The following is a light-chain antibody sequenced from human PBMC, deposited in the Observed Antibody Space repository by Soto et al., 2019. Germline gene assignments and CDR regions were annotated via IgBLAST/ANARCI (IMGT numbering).Light chain of an antibody. CDR3: QQYHKWPPFT. Sequence: EVGMTQSPATLSVSPGERATLSCRASQSVSSNLVWYQQKPGQTPRLLMYGASTRATGIPARFSGSGSGTEFTLTISSLQSEDFAVYYCQQYHKWPPFTFGGGTKVEIK. CDR1: QSVSSN. J-gene: IGKJ4*01. CDR2: GAS. V-gene: IGKV3-15*01.